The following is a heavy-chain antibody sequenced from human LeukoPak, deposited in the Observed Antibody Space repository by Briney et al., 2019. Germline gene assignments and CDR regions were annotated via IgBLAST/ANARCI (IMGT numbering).Heavy chain of an antibody. J-gene: IGHJ3*02. CDR2: ISYDGSNK. D-gene: IGHD6-13*01. V-gene: IGHV3-30*03. Sequence: GGSLRLSCAASGFTFSSYGMHWVRQAPGKGLEWVAVISYDGSNKYYADSVKGRFTISRDNAKNSLYLLMNSLRAEDTAVYYCARGTRYSSSWYFDFDIWGQGTMVTVSS. CDR1: GFTFSSYG. CDR3: ARGTRYSSSWYFDFDI.